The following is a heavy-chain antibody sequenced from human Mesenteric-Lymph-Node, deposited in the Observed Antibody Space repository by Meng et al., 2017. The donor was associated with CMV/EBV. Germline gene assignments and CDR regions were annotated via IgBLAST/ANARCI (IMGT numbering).Heavy chain of an antibody. D-gene: IGHD2-2*01. CDR2: INHSGST. CDR3: ARERVVPAARRVHVDL. V-gene: IGHV4-34*01. J-gene: IGHJ2*01. Sequence: YGGSFSGYYWSWIRQPPGKGLEWIGEINHSGSTNYNPSLKSRVTISVDTSKNQFSLKLSSVTAADTAVYYCARERVVPAARRVHVDLWGRGTLVTVSS. CDR1: GGSFSGYY.